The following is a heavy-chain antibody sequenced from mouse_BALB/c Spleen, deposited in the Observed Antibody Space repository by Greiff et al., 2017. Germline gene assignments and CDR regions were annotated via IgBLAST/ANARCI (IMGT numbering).Heavy chain of an antibody. J-gene: IGHJ3*01. CDR2: IYSNGGST. Sequence: VPLKQSGGGFVQPGGSLKLSCAASGFPFSSYGLSWVRQTPDKRPELVATIYSNGGSTYYPDSVKGRFTISRDNAKNTLYLQMSSLKSEDTAMYYCARAEYGGRAWFAYWGQGTLVTVSA. V-gene: IGHV5-6-3*01. CDR3: ARAEYGGRAWFAY. CDR1: GFPFSSYG. D-gene: IGHD1-2*01.